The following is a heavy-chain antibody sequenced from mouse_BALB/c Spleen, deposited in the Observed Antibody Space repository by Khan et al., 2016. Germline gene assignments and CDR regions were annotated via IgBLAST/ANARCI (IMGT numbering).Heavy chain of an antibody. J-gene: IGHJ2*01. CDR2: IYPGDGDT. CDR3: ASYYGSSYDYFDY. V-gene: IGHV1-87*01. Sequence: QVQLQQSGAELARPGASVKLSCKASGYTFTNYWMQWVKQRPGQGLEWIGAIYPGDGDTRYTQKFKGKATLTADKSSSTAYMQLSSLASEDSAVYYCASYYGSSYDYFDYWGQGTTLTVSS. CDR1: GYTFTNYW. D-gene: IGHD1-1*01.